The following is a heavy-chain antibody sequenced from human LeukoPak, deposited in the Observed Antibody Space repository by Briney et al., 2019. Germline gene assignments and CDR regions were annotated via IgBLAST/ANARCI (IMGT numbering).Heavy chain of an antibody. J-gene: IGHJ4*02. CDR3: TRDYGAALEF. Sequence: GGSLRLSCAGSGFTFSSYWTHWVRHAPGKGLVWVSRIKSDGSTTIYADSVKGRFTISRDNAKNTLYLQMNSLRSDDTAVYYCTRDYGAALEFRGQGTLVIVSS. CDR2: IKSDGSTT. V-gene: IGHV3-74*01. CDR1: GFTFSSYW. D-gene: IGHD4/OR15-4a*01.